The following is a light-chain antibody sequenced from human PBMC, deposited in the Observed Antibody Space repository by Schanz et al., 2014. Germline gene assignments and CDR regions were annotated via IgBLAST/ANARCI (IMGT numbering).Light chain of an antibody. V-gene: IGLV2-23*02. CDR1: SSDIGGYNY. CDR3: CSYAGSRTYV. Sequence: QSALTQPASVSGSPGQSITISCTGTSSDIGGYNYVSWYQQHAGKAPKLMIYDVTNRPSGVSHRFSGSKSGDTASLTISGLQAEDEADYYCCSYAGSRTYVFGTGTKLTVL. CDR2: DVT. J-gene: IGLJ1*01.